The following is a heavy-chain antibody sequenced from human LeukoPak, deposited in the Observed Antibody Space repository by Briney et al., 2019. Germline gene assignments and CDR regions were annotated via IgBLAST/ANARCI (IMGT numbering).Heavy chain of an antibody. Sequence: ASVKVSCKASGYSFTGHYIHWVRQAPGQGLEWMGWINPDSGDTEYSQRFQGRITLTSDTSVTTAYMELSSLRSDDTAIFYCATVASIRRFYFDFWGQGTLVTVSS. CDR1: GYSFTGHY. J-gene: IGHJ4*02. CDR3: ATVASIRRFYFDF. V-gene: IGHV1-2*02. D-gene: IGHD3-3*01. CDR2: INPDSGDT.